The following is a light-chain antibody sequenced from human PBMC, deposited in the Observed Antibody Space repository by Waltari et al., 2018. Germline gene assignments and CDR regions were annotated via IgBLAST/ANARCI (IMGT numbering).Light chain of an antibody. J-gene: IGLJ2*01. CDR3: QVWDSSSDVL. CDR2: YDS. Sequence: SYELTQPPSVSVSPGPTARTPCGGANLGSKYLPWYQQKPAQAPVLVIYYDSDRPSGIPERFSGSKSGNTATLTISGVEAGDEADYYCQVWDSSSDVLFGGGTRLTVL. CDR1: NLGSKY. V-gene: IGLV3-21*01.